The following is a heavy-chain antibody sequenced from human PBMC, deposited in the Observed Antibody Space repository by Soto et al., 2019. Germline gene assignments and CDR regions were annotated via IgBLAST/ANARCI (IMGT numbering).Heavy chain of an antibody. Sequence: GESLKISCAGSGFTFGDSYMSWIRQAPGKGLEWLSYISPGSRYPAYADSVKGRLTISRDNAKRSLYLQMMSLTAADTAIYYCVRGGGGGLFDPWGQGTMVTVS. CDR2: ISPGSRYP. D-gene: IGHD2-15*01. V-gene: IGHV3-11*06. CDR3: VRGGGGGLFDP. J-gene: IGHJ5*02. CDR1: GFTFGDSY.